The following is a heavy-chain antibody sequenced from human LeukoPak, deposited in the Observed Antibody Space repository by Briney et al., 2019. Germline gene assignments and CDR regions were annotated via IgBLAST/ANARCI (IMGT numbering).Heavy chain of an antibody. CDR3: AKEQRGFYMDV. D-gene: IGHD5-18*01. J-gene: IGHJ6*03. CDR2: ISYDGSNK. CDR1: GFTFSDFA. Sequence: GGSLRLSCAASGFTFSDFAMHWVRQAPGKGLEWVALISYDGSNKFYADSVKGRFTISRDYSKNTLYVQMNSLRAEDTAVYYCAKEQRGFYMDVWGKGTTVTVSS. V-gene: IGHV3-30*02.